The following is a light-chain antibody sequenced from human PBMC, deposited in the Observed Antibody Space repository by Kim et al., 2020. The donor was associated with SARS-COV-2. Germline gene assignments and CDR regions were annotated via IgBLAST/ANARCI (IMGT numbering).Light chain of an antibody. CDR3: QQYSNWPGT. Sequence: SVSPGEGATLSCRASQSVSSNLAWYQQKPGQAPRLLMYGASTRATGTSPRFSGSGSGTEFTLTISSLQSEDFAVYYCQQYSNWPGTFGQGTKLEI. V-gene: IGKV3-15*01. CDR1: QSVSSN. J-gene: IGKJ1*01. CDR2: GAS.